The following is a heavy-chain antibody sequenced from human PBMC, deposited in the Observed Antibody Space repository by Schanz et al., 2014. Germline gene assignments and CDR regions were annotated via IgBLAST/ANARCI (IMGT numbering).Heavy chain of an antibody. CDR3: AKGRFGELSAFDI. CDR1: GITFSSHS. Sequence: PGGSLRLSCAASGITFSSHSFNWVRQAPGKGLEWVSAISGGGGTTYYADSVKGRFTISRDNSKNTLYLQMNSLRAEDTAVYYCAKGRFGELSAFDIWGQGTMVTVSP. J-gene: IGHJ3*02. CDR2: ISGGGGTT. D-gene: IGHD3-10*01. V-gene: IGHV3-23*01.